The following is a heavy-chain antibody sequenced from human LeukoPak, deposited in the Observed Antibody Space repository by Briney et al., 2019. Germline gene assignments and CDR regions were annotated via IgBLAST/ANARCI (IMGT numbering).Heavy chain of an antibody. CDR2: IYYSGST. CDR3: VAAVAAIDY. J-gene: IGHJ4*02. Sequence: SETLSLTCTVSGGSISSSSYYWAWIRQPPGKGLEWIGSIYYSGSTYCNSSLKSRVTISVDTSKNQFSLKLTSVTAAETAVYYCVAAVAAIDYWGQGTLVTVSS. CDR1: GGSISSSSYY. D-gene: IGHD2-15*01. V-gene: IGHV4-39*01.